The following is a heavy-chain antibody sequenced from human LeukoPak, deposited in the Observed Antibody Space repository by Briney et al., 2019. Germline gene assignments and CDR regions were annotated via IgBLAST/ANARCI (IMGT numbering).Heavy chain of an antibody. J-gene: IGHJ4*02. CDR2: ISYDGSNK. Sequence: PGGSLRLSCAVSGFSFSSSGMHWVRQAPGKGLEWVAVISYDGSNKYYADSVKGRFTISRDNSKNTLYLQMNSLRAEDTAVYYCARADSSSWYLYYFDYWGQGTLVTVSS. CDR1: GFSFSSSG. CDR3: ARADSSSWYLYYFDY. D-gene: IGHD6-13*01. V-gene: IGHV3-30*19.